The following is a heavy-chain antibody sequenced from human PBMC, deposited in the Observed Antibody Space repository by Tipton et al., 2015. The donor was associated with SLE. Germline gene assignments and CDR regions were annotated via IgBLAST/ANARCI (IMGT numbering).Heavy chain of an antibody. CDR3: TRVEMNYSGSGGAFDI. V-gene: IGHV3-74*01. D-gene: IGHD3-10*01. Sequence: GSLRLSCAASGFTFNNYWMHWVRQAPGKGPVWVSRVSSDGSSANYADSVQGRFTISRDNAKNTVYLQMNSLRAEDTAVYYCTRVEMNYSGSGGAFDIWGQGTMVTVSS. J-gene: IGHJ3*02. CDR1: GFTFNNYW. CDR2: VSSDGSSA.